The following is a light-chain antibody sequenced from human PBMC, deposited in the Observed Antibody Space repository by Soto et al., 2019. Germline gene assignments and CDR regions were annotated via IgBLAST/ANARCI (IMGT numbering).Light chain of an antibody. CDR1: QSVNNTY. CDR2: GAS. J-gene: IGKJ4*01. Sequence: EIGLTQSRGTLSLSPGERATLSCGASQSVNNTYLAWYQQKPGQAPRLLIYGASNRATGIPDRFTGSGSGTDFTLTISRLEPEDFAVYYCQQYGSSPLTFGGGTKVEIK. V-gene: IGKV3-20*01. CDR3: QQYGSSPLT.